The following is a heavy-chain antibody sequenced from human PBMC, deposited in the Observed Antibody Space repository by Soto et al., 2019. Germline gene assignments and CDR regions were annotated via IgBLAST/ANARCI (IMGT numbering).Heavy chain of an antibody. Sequence: QVQLVESGGGVVQPGRSLRLSCAASGFTFSSYGMHWVRQAPGKGLEWVAALSYGGSNKYYADSVKGRFTISRDNSKNTLYLQMNNLRAEDTAVYYCAKDNCISTSCYRLYNWFDPWGQGTLVTVSS. CDR1: GFTFSSYG. CDR2: LSYGGSNK. V-gene: IGHV3-30*18. CDR3: AKDNCISTSCYRLYNWFDP. D-gene: IGHD2-2*01. J-gene: IGHJ5*02.